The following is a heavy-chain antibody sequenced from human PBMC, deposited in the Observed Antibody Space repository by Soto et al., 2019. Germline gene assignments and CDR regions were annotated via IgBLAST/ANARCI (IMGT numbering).Heavy chain of an antibody. D-gene: IGHD6-19*01. Sequence: QVQLVQSGAEVMQPGSSVMVSCKPSGGTLTNFINYPINWVRQSPGQGLEWMGGIVPNIGTVNYAQKFQGRVTMTADKSTGTVYMELSSLSSDDSALYYCARRNTAGFLRYFDNWGQGTLVTVSS. CDR1: GGTLTNFINYP. V-gene: IGHV1-69*06. CDR3: ARRNTAGFLRYFDN. J-gene: IGHJ4*02. CDR2: IVPNIGTV.